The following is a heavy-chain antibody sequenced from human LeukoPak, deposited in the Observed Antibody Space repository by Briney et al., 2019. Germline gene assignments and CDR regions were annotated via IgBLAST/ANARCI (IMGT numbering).Heavy chain of an antibody. V-gene: IGHV4-30-4*07. J-gene: IGHJ4*02. CDR1: GDSISSGDYS. Sequence: SETLSLTCAVSGDSISSGDYSWSWIRQPPGKGLEWIGYIYNSGTTNYNPSLKSRVTISVDTSKNQFSLKLSSVTAADTAVYYCAGTDYWGQGTLVTVSS. CDR3: AGTDY. CDR2: IYNSGTT.